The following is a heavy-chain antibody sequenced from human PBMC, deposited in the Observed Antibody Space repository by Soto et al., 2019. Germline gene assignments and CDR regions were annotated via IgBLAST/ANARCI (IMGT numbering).Heavy chain of an antibody. CDR2: ISTYSGDT. D-gene: IGHD5-12*01. CDR1: VYTFFTYD. V-gene: IGHV1-18*01. CDR3: ARHHGPTTSENWFDP. J-gene: IGHJ5*02. Sequence: GASVTVSCTDSVYTFFTYDISWVRQAPGQGLEWMGWISTYSGDTKYAQKFQGRVTMTTDTSTTTAYLELRSLRSDDTAEYYCARHHGPTTSENWFDPWGQGTLVTVSS.